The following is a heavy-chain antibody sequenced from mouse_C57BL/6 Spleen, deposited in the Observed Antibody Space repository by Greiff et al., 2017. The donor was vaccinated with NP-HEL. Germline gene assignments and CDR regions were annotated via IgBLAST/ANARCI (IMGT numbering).Heavy chain of an antibody. D-gene: IGHD1-1*01. CDR1: GYTFTSYG. CDR3: ARHHGSSHWYFDV. J-gene: IGHJ1*03. V-gene: IGHV1-81*01. CDR2: IYPRSGNT. Sequence: QVQLQQSGAELARPGASVKLSCKASGYTFTSYGISWVKQRTGQGLEWIGEIYPRSGNTYYNEKFKGKATLTADKSSSTAYMELRSLTSEDSAVYFCARHHGSSHWYFDVWGTGTTVTVSS.